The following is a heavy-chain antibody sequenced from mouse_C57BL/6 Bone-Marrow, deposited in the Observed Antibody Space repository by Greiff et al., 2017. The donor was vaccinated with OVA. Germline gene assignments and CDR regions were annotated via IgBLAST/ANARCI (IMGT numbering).Heavy chain of an antibody. V-gene: IGHV1-62-2*01. CDR2: FYPGSGSI. CDR1: GYTFTEYT. CDR3: ARHEDRGRRGGYAMDY. J-gene: IGHJ4*01. Sequence: QVQLQQSGAELVKPGASVKLSCKASGYTFTEYTIHWVKQRSGQGLEWIGWFYPGSGSIKYNEKFKDKATLTADKSSSTVYMELSRLTSEDAAVYFCARHEDRGRRGGYAMDYWGQGTSVTVSS.